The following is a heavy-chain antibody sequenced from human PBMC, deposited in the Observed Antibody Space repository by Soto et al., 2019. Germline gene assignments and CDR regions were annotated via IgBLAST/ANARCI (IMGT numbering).Heavy chain of an antibody. CDR2: IYNSGST. CDR1: GGSVSSGNHY. J-gene: IGHJ4*02. V-gene: IGHV4-61*01. CDR3: AREFTF. D-gene: IGHD3-16*01. Sequence: QVQLQESGPGLVKPSETLSLTCTVSGGSVSSGNHYWSWIRQPPGKGLEWIGHIYNSGSTNYNPSLKSRVHISVDTSKNQFSLKLSSVTAADTAVYYCAREFTFWGQGTLVTVSS.